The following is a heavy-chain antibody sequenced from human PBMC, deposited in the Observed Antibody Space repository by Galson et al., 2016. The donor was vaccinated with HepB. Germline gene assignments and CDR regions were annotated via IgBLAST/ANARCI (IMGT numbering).Heavy chain of an antibody. Sequence: ASGYTFSSNKLRWVRQAPGQGLELMGTINPRDGDTDYAQKFRGRVTMTMDTSTTTIYMELGSLTSDDTALYYCARAYSSSLGYSAMDVWGQGTTVIVSS. J-gene: IGHJ6*02. CDR2: INPRDGDT. V-gene: IGHV1-46*01. CDR3: ARAYSSSLGYSAMDV. CDR1: GYTFSSNK. D-gene: IGHD6-6*01.